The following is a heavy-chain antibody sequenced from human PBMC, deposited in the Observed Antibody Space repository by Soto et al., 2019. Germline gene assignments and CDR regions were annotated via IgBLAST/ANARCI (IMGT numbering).Heavy chain of an antibody. D-gene: IGHD2-8*02. Sequence: EVQLLESGGGLVQPGGSLRLSCAASGFTFSSYAMSWVRQAPGKGLEWVSAFSGSGGSTNYADSVKGRFTISRDNSKNTLYLHMNSLRPEDTAVYYCANVRRKVVSFDAFDIWGQGTMVTVSS. J-gene: IGHJ3*02. V-gene: IGHV3-23*01. CDR3: ANVRRKVVSFDAFDI. CDR1: GFTFSSYA. CDR2: FSGSGGST.